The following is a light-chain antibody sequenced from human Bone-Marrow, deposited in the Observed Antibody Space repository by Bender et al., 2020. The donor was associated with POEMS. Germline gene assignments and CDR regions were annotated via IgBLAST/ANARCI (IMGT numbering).Light chain of an antibody. V-gene: IGLV2-14*03. Sequence: QSALTQPASVSGSPGQSITISCTGSSGDAPCDNCVSWYQHHPGKAPKPMLYSFTNRPSGVSHRFSVSKSGNTASLTISGLQPEDEADYYCCSYAAGYIFVFGGGTKLTVL. CDR2: SFT. CDR1: SGDAPCDNC. J-gene: IGLJ2*01. CDR3: CSYAAGYIFV.